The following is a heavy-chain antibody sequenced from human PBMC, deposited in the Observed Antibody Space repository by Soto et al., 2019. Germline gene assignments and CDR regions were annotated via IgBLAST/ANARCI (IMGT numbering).Heavy chain of an antibody. J-gene: IGHJ3*02. V-gene: IGHV3-21*01. CDR3: ERLKGGYNDAFDI. Sequence: GGSLRLSCAASGFTFSSYSMNWVRQAPGKGLEWVSSISSSSSYIYYTDSVKGRFTISRDNAKNSLYLQMNSLRAEDTAVYYCERLKGGYNDAFDIWGQGTMVTVSS. D-gene: IGHD5-12*01. CDR1: GFTFSSYS. CDR2: ISSSSSYI.